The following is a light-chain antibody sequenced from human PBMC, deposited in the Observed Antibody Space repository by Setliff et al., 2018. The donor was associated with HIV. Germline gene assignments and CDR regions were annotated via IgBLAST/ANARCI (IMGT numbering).Light chain of an antibody. CDR3: QVWDSSTDHSYV. V-gene: IGLV3-21*04. CDR1: NIGSKR. CDR2: YDS. J-gene: IGLJ1*01. Sequence: SYELTQPPSVSVAPGKTARITCGGNNIGSKRVHWYQQKPGQAPVLVIYYDSDRPSGIPERFSGSNSGNTATLTISRVEAGDEADYYCQVWDSSTDHSYVFGTGTKV.